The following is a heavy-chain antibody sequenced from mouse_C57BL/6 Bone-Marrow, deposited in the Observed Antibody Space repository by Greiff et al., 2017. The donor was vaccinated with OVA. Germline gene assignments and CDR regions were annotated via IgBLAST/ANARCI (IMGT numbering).Heavy chain of an antibody. Sequence: QVQLQQPGAELVKPGASVKLSCKASGYTFTSYWMQWVKQRPGPGLEWIGELDPSDSYTNYNQKFKGKATLTVDTSSSTAYMQLSSLTSEDSAVYYCARWDYYGSSYPAWFAYWGQGTLVTVSA. CDR1: GYTFTSYW. V-gene: IGHV1-50*01. D-gene: IGHD1-1*01. J-gene: IGHJ3*01. CDR2: LDPSDSYT. CDR3: ARWDYYGSSYPAWFAY.